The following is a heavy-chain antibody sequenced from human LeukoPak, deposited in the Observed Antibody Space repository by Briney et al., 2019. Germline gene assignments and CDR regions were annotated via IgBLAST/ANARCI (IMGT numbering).Heavy chain of an antibody. CDR2: ITSDGSST. D-gene: IGHD2-2*01. CDR1: GFTFSSTW. Sequence: GGSLRLSCAASGFTFSSTWMNWVRQGPGKGLEWVSRITSDGSSTIYADSVKGRFTISRDNAKSTVYLQMNSLRADDTAVYYCAKVRYQLLIDYWGQGTLVTVSS. CDR3: AKVRYQLLIDY. V-gene: IGHV3-74*01. J-gene: IGHJ4*02.